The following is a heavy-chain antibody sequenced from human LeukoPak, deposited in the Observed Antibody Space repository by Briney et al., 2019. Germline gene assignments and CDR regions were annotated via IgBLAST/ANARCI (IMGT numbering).Heavy chain of an antibody. D-gene: IGHD3-10*01. CDR1: GDSISSGDYS. V-gene: IGHV4-30-2*01. Sequence: KPSQTLSLTCAVSGDSISSGDYSWSWIRQTSGKGLEWIGYIFHSGHSYCNPSLKSRVTISVDRSKNQFSLRLTSVTAAGTAIYYCARELWFVNAPGSWLDPWGQGTQVTVSS. CDR2: IFHSGHS. CDR3: ARELWFVNAPGSWLDP. J-gene: IGHJ5*02.